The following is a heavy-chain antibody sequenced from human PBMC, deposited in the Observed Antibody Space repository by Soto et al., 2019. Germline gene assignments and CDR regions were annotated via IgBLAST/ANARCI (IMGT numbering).Heavy chain of an antibody. CDR2: ISGSGGST. Sequence: PGGSLRLSCAASGFTFSSYAMSWVRQAPGKGLEWVSAISGSGGSTYYADSVKGRFTISRDNSKNTLYLQMNSLRAEDTAVYYCAKAGRITMIVVVITSSYFDYWGQGTLVTVSS. CDR3: AKAGRITMIVVVITSSYFDY. V-gene: IGHV3-23*01. J-gene: IGHJ4*02. D-gene: IGHD3-22*01. CDR1: GFTFSSYA.